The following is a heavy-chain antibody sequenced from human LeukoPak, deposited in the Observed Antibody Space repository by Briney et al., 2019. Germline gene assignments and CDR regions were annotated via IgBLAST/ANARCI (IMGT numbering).Heavy chain of an antibody. CDR1: GFTFSSYA. CDR2: ISGSGGHT. D-gene: IGHD1-26*01. V-gene: IGHV3-23*01. J-gene: IGHJ6*02. CDR3: ARRASTDYYYYGMDV. Sequence: GGSLRLSCAASGFTFSSYAMSWVRQAPGKGLEWVSAISGSGGHTYYADSVKGRFTISRDNAKNSLYLQMNSLRAEDTAVYYCARRASTDYYYYGMDVWGQGTTVTVSS.